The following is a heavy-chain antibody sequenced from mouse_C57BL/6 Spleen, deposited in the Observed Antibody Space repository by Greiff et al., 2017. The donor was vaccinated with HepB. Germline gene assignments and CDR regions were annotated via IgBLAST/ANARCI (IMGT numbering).Heavy chain of an antibody. D-gene: IGHD1-2*01. CDR2: IYPGSGST. V-gene: IGHV1-55*01. Sequence: QVQLKQPGAELVKPGASVKMSCKASGYTFTSYWITWVKQRPGQGLEWIGDIYPGSGSTNYNEKFKSKATLTVDTSSSTAYMQLSSLTSEDSAVYYCASGTLLRQPGFAYWGQGTLVTVSA. CDR3: ASGTLLRQPGFAY. CDR1: GYTFTSYW. J-gene: IGHJ3*01.